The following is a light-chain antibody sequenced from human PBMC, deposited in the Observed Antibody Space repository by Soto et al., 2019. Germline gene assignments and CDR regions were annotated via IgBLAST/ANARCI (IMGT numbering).Light chain of an antibody. V-gene: IGKV3-20*01. Sequence: EIVMTQSPATLSVSPGERATLSWRASQSVSSTLAWYQQKPGQAPRLHIDGASSRATRIPDRVSGSGSGTDSTLTISRLEPEDFAVYYCQQYGSFLTFGGGIKVDI. CDR3: QQYGSFLT. CDR1: QSVSST. CDR2: GAS. J-gene: IGKJ4*01.